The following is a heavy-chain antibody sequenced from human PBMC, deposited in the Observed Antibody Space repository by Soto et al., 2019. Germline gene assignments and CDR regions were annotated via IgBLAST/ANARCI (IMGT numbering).Heavy chain of an antibody. CDR2: IIPIFGTA. CDR1: GGTFSSYA. CDR3: ARGGYYYDSSGYSEIDY. J-gene: IGHJ4*02. D-gene: IGHD3-22*01. Sequence: QVQLVQSGAEVKKPGSSVKVSCKASGGTFSSYAISWVRQAPGQGLEWMGGIIPIFGTANYAQKFQGRVTITADESTSTAYMELSSLRSEDTAVYYCARGGYYYDSSGYSEIDYWGQGTLVTVSS. V-gene: IGHV1-69*01.